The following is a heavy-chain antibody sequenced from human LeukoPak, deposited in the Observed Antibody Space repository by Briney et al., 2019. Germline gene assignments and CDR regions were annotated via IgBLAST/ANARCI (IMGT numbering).Heavy chain of an antibody. V-gene: IGHV1-2*02. CDR2: INPYSGST. Sequence: ASVKVSCKASGFTFTAYYLHWVRQAPGQGLEWMGGINPYSGSTNYAQKLQGRVTMTRDTSTNTAYMELRSLRSDDTAVYYCAGASCYYVPSGYSSGWYVDWGQGTTVTVSS. J-gene: IGHJ6*02. D-gene: IGHD6-19*01. CDR3: AGASCYYVPSGYSSGWYVD. CDR1: GFTFTAYY.